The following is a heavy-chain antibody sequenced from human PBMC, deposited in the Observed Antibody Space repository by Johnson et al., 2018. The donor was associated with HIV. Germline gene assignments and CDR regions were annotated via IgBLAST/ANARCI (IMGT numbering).Heavy chain of an antibody. J-gene: IGHJ3*02. V-gene: IGHV3-30*04. Sequence: QVQLVESGGGLVQPGRSLRLSCAASAFAFSSYVMHWVRQAPGKGLEWVAVISYDGSNKYYADFVKGRFTISRDNSKNTLYLQMNSLRAEDTAVYYCARGGVIHDAFDIWGQGTMVTLSS. CDR3: ARGGVIHDAFDI. D-gene: IGHD3-3*01. CDR2: ISYDGSNK. CDR1: AFAFSSYV.